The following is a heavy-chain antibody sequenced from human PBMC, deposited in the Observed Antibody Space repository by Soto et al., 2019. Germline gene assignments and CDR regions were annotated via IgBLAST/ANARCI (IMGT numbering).Heavy chain of an antibody. V-gene: IGHV4-39*01. Sequence: PSETLSLTCTVSGDSITSSRYYWVWIRQPPGRGLEWAGSIYYSGSTYYSPSLKSRVTISVDTSMNQFSLELSSVTAADTAVYFCASPRRRSSLIYDQDYWGQGTLVTVSS. CDR1: GDSITSSRYY. CDR3: ASPRRRSSLIYDQDY. J-gene: IGHJ4*02. D-gene: IGHD3-3*01. CDR2: IYYSGST.